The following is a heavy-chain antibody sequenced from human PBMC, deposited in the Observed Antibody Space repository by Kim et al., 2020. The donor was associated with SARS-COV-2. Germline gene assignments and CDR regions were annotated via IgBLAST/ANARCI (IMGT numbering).Heavy chain of an antibody. V-gene: IGHV3-7*03. D-gene: IGHD3-10*01. CDR3: ATSMVRAAYDY. J-gene: IGHJ4*02. Sequence: YVDSGRGRFTISRDNAKNSVFLQMNSLRAEDSGVYYCATSMVRAAYDYWGQGTLVTVSS.